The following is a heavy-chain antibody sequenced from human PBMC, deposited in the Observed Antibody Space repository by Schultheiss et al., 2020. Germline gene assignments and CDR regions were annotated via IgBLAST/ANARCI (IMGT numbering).Heavy chain of an antibody. J-gene: IGHJ6*03. D-gene: IGHD1-26*01. CDR3: VGATTSDYYYYYMDV. V-gene: IGHV4-59*01. Sequence: SQPLSLTCTVSGGSISSYYWSWIRQPPGKGLEWIGYIYYSGSTNYNPSLKSRVTISVDTSKNQFSLKLSSVTAADTAVYYCVGATTSDYYYYYMDVWGKGTTVTGSS. CDR1: GGSISSYY. CDR2: IYYSGST.